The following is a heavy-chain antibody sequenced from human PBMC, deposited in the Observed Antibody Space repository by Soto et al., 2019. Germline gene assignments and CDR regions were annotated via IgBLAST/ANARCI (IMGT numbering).Heavy chain of an antibody. V-gene: IGHV2-5*02. Sequence: SGPTLVNPTQTLTLTYTFSGFSLNTGGVGVGWIRQPPGKALEWLALIYWDDDKRYSPSLKSRLTITKDTSKNQVVLTMTNMDPVDTATYYCAHRGGYCSGGSCFGFDPWGQGTLVTVSS. CDR2: IYWDDDK. D-gene: IGHD2-15*01. CDR3: AHRGGYCSGGSCFGFDP. J-gene: IGHJ5*02. CDR1: GFSLNTGGVG.